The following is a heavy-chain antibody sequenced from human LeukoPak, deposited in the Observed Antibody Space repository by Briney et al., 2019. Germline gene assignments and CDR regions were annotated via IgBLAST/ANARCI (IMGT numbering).Heavy chain of an antibody. D-gene: IGHD5-24*01. J-gene: IGHJ4*02. V-gene: IGHV5-51*01. Sequence: GESLKISCKAFRYSFTSYWIGWVRQMPGKGLEWMGIIYPGDSDTRYSPSFQGQVTISADKSISTAYLQWSSLKASDTAIYYCARGDGYNLFDYWGQGTLVTVSS. CDR3: ARGDGYNLFDY. CDR2: IYPGDSDT. CDR1: RYSFTSYW.